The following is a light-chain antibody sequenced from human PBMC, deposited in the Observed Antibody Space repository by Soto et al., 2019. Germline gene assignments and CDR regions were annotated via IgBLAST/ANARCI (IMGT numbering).Light chain of an antibody. CDR2: KAS. CDR3: QQYNSYSRT. CDR1: QSISSW. V-gene: IGKV1-5*03. Sequence: DIQMTQSPSTLSASVGDRVTITCRASQSISSWLAWYQQKPGKAPKLLIYKASSLESGVPSRFSGSGSGTEFTLTIRSLQPDDFATYYSQQYNSYSRTFGQGTKVEIK. J-gene: IGKJ1*01.